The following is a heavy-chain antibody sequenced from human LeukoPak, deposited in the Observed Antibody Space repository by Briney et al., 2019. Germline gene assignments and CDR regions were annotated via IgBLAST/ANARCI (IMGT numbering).Heavy chain of an antibody. CDR2: ISGSGGST. V-gene: IGHV3-23*01. J-gene: IGHJ4*02. CDR1: GFTFSSYA. CDR3: AKPEYDPNSGPPLH. D-gene: IGHD1-26*01. Sequence: PGGSLRLSCAASGFTFSSYAMSWVRQAPGKGLEWVSAISGSGGSTYYADSVKGRFTISRDNSKNTLYLQMNSLRAEDTAVYYCAKPEYDPNSGPPLHWGQGTLVTLSS.